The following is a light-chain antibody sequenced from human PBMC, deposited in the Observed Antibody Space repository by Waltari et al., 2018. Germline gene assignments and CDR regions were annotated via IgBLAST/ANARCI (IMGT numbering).Light chain of an antibody. CDR2: GAS. CDR3: QHYLRLPVT. CDR1: QSVSRA. Sequence: EIVLTQSPGTRSLSLGERDTLSCRASQSVSRALAWNQQKPGQAPRLLIYGASTRATGIPDRFSGSGSGTDFSLTISRLEPDEFAVYYCQHYLRLPVTFGQGTTVEI. V-gene: IGKV3-20*01. J-gene: IGKJ1*01.